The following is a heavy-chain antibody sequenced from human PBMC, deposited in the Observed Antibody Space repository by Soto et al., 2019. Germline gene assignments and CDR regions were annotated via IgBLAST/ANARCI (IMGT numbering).Heavy chain of an antibody. D-gene: IGHD6-13*01. V-gene: IGHV3-21*01. CDR1: GFTFRSFT. J-gene: IGHJ5*02. CDR2: ISSSSAYI. Sequence: GGSLRLSGAASGFTFRSFTMNWVSQAPGKGLEWVSTISSSSAYIYYTDALRGRFTISRDNAKNSLHLQMNSLRAEDTAVYYCTRDASRDSSARGWFDPWGPGTLVTVSS. CDR3: TRDASRDSSARGWFDP.